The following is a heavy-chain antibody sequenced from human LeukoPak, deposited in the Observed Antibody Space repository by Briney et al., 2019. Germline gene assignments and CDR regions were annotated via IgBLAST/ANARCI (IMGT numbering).Heavy chain of an antibody. CDR2: IYSGGST. D-gene: IGHD3-16*01. CDR1: GFTVSSNY. CDR3: ARGSDYDYVWGSYSFDY. V-gene: IGHV3-53*01. J-gene: IGHJ4*02. Sequence: PGGSLRLSCAASGFTVSSNYMSWVRQAPGKGLEWVSVIYSGGSTYYADSVKGRFTISRDNSKNTLYLQMNSLRAEDTAVYYCARGSDYDYVWGSYSFDYWGQGTLVTVSS.